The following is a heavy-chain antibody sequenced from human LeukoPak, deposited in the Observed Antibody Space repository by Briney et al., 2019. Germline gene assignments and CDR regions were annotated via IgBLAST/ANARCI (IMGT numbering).Heavy chain of an antibody. J-gene: IGHJ6*03. CDR2: IYHSGST. V-gene: IGHV4-38-2*02. CDR3: ARLFYDSSGYFSNYYYYYMDV. D-gene: IGHD3-22*01. CDR1: GYSISSGYY. Sequence: SETLSLTCTVSGYSISSGYYWGWIRQPPGKGLEWIGSIYHSGSTYYNPSLKSRVTIPVDTSKNQFSLKLSSVTAADTAVYYCARLFYDSSGYFSNYYYYYMDVWGKGTTVTISS.